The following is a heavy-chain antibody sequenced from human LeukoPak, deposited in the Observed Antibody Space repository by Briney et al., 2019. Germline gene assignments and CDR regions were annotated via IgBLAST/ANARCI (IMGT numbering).Heavy chain of an antibody. CDR2: ISSSGSTI. V-gene: IGHV3-11*01. D-gene: IGHD6-13*01. CDR3: APSMGQQPSEFDY. Sequence: GGSLRLSCAASGFTFSDYYMSWIRQAPGKGLEWVSYISSSGSTIYYADSVKGRFTIPRDNAKNSLYLQMNSLRAEDTAVYYCAPSMGQQPSEFDYWGQGTLVTVSS. J-gene: IGHJ4*02. CDR1: GFTFSDYY.